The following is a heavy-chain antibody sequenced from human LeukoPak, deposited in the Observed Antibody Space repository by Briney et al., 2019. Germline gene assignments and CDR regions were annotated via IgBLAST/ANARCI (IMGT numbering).Heavy chain of an antibody. CDR3: GKVATTRPGYSSSWYFDY. Sequence: GGSLKLSCSASGFTFSSYAMSWVRQAPGKGLEWVSAISGSGGSTYYADSLKGRFTISRDNSKNTVYLQMNSLRAEDTAVYYCGKVATTRPGYSSSWYFDYWGQGTLVTVSS. V-gene: IGHV3-23*01. CDR1: GFTFSSYA. J-gene: IGHJ4*02. CDR2: ISGSGGST. D-gene: IGHD6-13*01.